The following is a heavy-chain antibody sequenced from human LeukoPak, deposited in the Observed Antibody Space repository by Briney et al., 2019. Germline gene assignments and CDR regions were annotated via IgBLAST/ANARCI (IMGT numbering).Heavy chain of an antibody. CDR1: GFTFSSYG. V-gene: IGHV3-33*01. D-gene: IGHD1-7*01. Sequence: GGSLRLSCAASGFTFSSYGMHWVRQAPGKGPEWVAIIWYDGSNKYYADSVKGRFTISRDNSKNTLYLQMISLRAEDTAVYYCARDWELTPDYWGRGTLVTVSS. CDR3: ARDWELTPDY. CDR2: IWYDGSNK. J-gene: IGHJ4*02.